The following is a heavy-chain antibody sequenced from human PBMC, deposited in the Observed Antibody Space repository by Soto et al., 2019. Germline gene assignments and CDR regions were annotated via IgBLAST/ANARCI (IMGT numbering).Heavy chain of an antibody. Sequence: SETLSLTCTVSGGSISNYYWSWIRQPPGKGLEWIGYIYYSGSTNYNPSLKSRVTISVDTSKNQFSLKLSSVTAADTAVYYCARGENYYDSSGYYYVDPWGQGTLVTVSS. CDR2: IYYSGST. CDR3: ARGENYYDSSGYYYVDP. V-gene: IGHV4-59*01. D-gene: IGHD3-22*01. J-gene: IGHJ5*02. CDR1: GGSISNYY.